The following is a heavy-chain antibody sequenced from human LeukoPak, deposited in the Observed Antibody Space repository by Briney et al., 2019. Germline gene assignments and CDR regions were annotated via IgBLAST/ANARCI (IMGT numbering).Heavy chain of an antibody. CDR1: GGSISAYY. V-gene: IGHV4-59*01. Sequence: SETLSLTCTVSGGSISAYYWTWIRQPPGKGLEYIGYMYYSGSTNYNPSTNYNPSLKSRVTISVDTSKNQFSLKLSSVTAADTAVYYCARDVGATPGYFDYWGQGTLVTVSS. CDR2: MYYSGSTNYNPST. D-gene: IGHD1-26*01. J-gene: IGHJ4*02. CDR3: ARDVGATPGYFDY.